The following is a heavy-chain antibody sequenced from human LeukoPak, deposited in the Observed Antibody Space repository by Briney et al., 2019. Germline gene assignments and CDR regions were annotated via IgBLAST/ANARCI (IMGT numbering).Heavy chain of an antibody. D-gene: IGHD1-7*01. CDR1: GFTFNSYS. CDR3: ARGDNWNSYYYYYMDV. Sequence: SGGSLRLSCAASGFTFNSYSMNWVRQAPGKGLEWVSYISSSGSSIYYADSVKGRFTISRDNAENSLNLQMNSLRAEDTAVYYCARGDNWNSYYYYYMDVWGKGTTVTV. CDR2: ISSSGSSI. V-gene: IGHV3-48*04. J-gene: IGHJ6*03.